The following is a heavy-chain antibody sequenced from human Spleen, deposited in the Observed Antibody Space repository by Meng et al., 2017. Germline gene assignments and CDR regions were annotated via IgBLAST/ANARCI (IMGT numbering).Heavy chain of an antibody. Sequence: GESLKISCAASGFSFSKYAMTWVRQAPGKGLEWVSFISISGETTSYADSVKGRFTISRDNSKNTLYLQMNSLRAEDTAVYYCAKEIRPNDYWGQGTLVTVSS. J-gene: IGHJ4*02. CDR3: AKEIRPNDY. CDR1: GFSFSKYA. CDR2: ISISGETT. V-gene: IGHV3-23*01.